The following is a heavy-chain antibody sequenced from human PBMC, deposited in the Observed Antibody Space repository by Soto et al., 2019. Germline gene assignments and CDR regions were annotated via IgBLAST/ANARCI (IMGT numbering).Heavy chain of an antibody. CDR2: MSANNGNT. J-gene: IGHJ4*02. Sequence: ASVKVSCTASGYTFTSYDINWVRQATGQGLEWMGWMSANNGNTNYAQKLQGRVTMTTDTSTSTAYMELRSLRSDDTAVYYCAREGDYDILTGRHFDYWGQGTLVTVSS. CDR3: AREGDYDILTGRHFDY. CDR1: GYTFTSYD. V-gene: IGHV1-18*01. D-gene: IGHD3-9*01.